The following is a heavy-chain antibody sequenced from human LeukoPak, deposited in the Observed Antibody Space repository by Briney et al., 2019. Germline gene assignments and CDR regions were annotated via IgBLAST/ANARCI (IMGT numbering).Heavy chain of an antibody. D-gene: IGHD2-21*02. CDR2: INHSGST. V-gene: IGHV4-34*01. CDR3: ARVLGGDKRYYFDY. J-gene: IGHJ4*02. CDR1: GGSFSGYY. Sequence: SETLSLTCAVYGGSFSGYYWSWIRQPPGKGLEWIGEINHSGSTDYNPSLKSRVTISVDTSKNQFSLKLSSVTAADTAVYYCARVLGGDKRYYFDYWGQGTLVTVSS.